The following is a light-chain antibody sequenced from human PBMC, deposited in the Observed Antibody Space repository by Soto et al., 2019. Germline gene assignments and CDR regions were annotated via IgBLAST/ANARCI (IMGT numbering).Light chain of an antibody. Sequence: QSVLTQPPSASGTPGPRVTLSFSGSSSNIGSHTVNWYQQFPGAAPKLLMYNDDQRPSVVPDRFSGSRSGSSASLAISGLQSEDEADYFCAAWDDSLNGVLFGGGTKLTVL. CDR2: NDD. V-gene: IGLV1-44*01. CDR1: SSNIGSHT. CDR3: AAWDDSLNGVL. J-gene: IGLJ2*01.